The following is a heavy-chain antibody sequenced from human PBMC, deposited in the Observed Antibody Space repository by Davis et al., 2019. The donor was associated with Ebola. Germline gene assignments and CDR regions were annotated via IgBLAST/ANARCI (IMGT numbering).Heavy chain of an antibody. Sequence: GESLKISCAASGFTFSSYAMSWVRQAPGKGLEWVSALSGSGGTTYYADSVKGRFTISRDNSKNTLYLQMNSLGAEDTAVYYCAKRVVVTAIPSFDYWGQGTLVTVSS. CDR3: AKRVVVTAIPSFDY. CDR1: GFTFSSYA. CDR2: LSGSGGTT. D-gene: IGHD2-21*02. J-gene: IGHJ4*02. V-gene: IGHV3-23*01.